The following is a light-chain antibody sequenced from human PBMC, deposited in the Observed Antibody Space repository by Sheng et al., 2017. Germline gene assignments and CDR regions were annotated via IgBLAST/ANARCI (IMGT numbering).Light chain of an antibody. CDR1: QGISNY. CDR3: QQGYFTPYT. Sequence: DIQMTQSPSSLSASVGDRVTITCRASQGISNYLAWYQQMPGKVPKLLVYAASTLRSGVPSRFSGSGSGTDFTLTISSLQPEDVATYYCQQGYFTPYTFGQGTKLKI. J-gene: IGKJ2*01. V-gene: IGKV1-27*01. CDR2: AAS.